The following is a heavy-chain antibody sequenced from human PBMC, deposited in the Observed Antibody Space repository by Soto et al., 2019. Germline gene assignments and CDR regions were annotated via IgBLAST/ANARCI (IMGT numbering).Heavy chain of an antibody. Sequence: SETLSLTCTVSGGSISSSSYYWGWIRQPPGKGLEWIGSIYYSGSTYYNPSLKSRVTISVDTSKNQFSLKLSSVTAADTAVYYCARLSIFGVVSTFDYWGQGTLVTVSS. CDR1: GGSISSSSYY. D-gene: IGHD3-3*01. V-gene: IGHV4-39*01. CDR2: IYYSGST. J-gene: IGHJ4*02. CDR3: ARLSIFGVVSTFDY.